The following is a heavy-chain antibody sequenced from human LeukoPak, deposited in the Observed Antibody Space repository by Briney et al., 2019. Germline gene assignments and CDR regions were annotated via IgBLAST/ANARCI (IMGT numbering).Heavy chain of an antibody. D-gene: IGHD6-6*01. CDR3: ARGPNSNWSGLDF. V-gene: IGHV3-21*01. CDR2: ISSSGGHI. J-gene: IGHJ4*02. CDR1: GFTLSSYS. Sequence: GGSLRLSCAASGFTLSSYSMNWVRQAPGKGLEWVSSISSSGGHIYYADSVKGRFTISRDNAKNSLYLQVNNLRAEDTAVYYCARGPNSNWSGLDFWGQGTLLTVSS.